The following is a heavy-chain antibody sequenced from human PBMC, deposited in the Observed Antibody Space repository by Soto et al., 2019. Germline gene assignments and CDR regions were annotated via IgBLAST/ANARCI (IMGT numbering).Heavy chain of an antibody. V-gene: IGHV1-18*04. CDR1: GYTFTSYG. CDR3: ARDRSRLLNLGLINWFDP. J-gene: IGHJ5*02. Sequence: ASVKVSCKASGYTFTSYGISWVRQAPGQGLEWMGWISAYNGNTNYAQKLQGRVTMTTDTSTSTAYMELRSLRSDDTAVYYCARDRSRLLNLGLINWFDPWGQGTLVTVSS. D-gene: IGHD2-8*01. CDR2: ISAYNGNT.